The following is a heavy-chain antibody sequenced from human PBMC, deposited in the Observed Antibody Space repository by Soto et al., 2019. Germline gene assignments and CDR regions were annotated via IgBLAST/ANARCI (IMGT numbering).Heavy chain of an antibody. Sequence: GESLALSCSASGFTISSYWMSWVRQAPGKGLEWVANIKQVGSETYYVDSVKGRFTISRDNAKNSLYLQMNSLRAEDTAVYYCARKPPMYYYGMGVWGQGTTVTVSS. CDR1: GFTISSYW. CDR3: ARKPPMYYYGMGV. J-gene: IGHJ6*02. CDR2: IKQVGSET. V-gene: IGHV3-7*03.